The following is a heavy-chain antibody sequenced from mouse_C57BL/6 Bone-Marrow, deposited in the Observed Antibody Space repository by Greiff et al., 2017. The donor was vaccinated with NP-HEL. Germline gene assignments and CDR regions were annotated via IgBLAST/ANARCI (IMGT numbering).Heavy chain of an antibody. V-gene: IGHV5-17*01. CDR3: ASPRGTVVEDYAMDY. J-gene: IGHJ4*01. CDR1: GFTFSDYG. Sequence: DVMLVESGGGLVKPGGSLKLSCAASGFTFSDYGMHWVRQAPEKGLEWVAYISSGSSTIYYADTVKGRFHIARDNAKNTRFLQMTSLRSEDTAMYYCASPRGTVVEDYAMDYWGQGTSVTVSS. CDR2: ISSGSSTI. D-gene: IGHD1-1*01.